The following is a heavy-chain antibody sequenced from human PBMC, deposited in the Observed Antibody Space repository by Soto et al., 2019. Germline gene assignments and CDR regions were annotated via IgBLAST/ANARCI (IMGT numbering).Heavy chain of an antibody. J-gene: IGHJ5*02. D-gene: IGHD6-13*01. CDR1: VFILRNHW. CDR2: IKEDGSEK. CDR3: TRDASRDSSARGWFDP. V-gene: IGHV3-7*01. Sequence: LSCVDCVFILRNHWMSWVPQAPAMGLQWVASIKEDGSEKYYVDPVKGRFTIPRENAKNSLHLQMKSMRAEDTAVYYCTRDASRDSSARGWFDPWGPGTLVTVSS.